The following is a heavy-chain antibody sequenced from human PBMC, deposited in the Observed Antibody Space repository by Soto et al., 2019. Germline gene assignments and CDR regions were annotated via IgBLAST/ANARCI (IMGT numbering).Heavy chain of an antibody. J-gene: IGHJ3*02. CDR1: GGSISSGGYS. CDR3: ARTPEI. CDR2: IYYGST. V-gene: IGHV4-30-2*01. Sequence: QLQLQESGSGLVKPSQTLSLTCAVSGGSISSGGYSWSWIRQPPGKGLEWIGYIYYGSTYYNPSLXSXXTISVDRSKNQFSLKLSSVTAADTAVYYCARTPEIWGQGTMVTVSS.